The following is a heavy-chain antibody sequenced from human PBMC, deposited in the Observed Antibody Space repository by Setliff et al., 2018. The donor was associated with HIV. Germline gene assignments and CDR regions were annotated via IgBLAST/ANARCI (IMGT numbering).Heavy chain of an antibody. V-gene: IGHV3-53*05. D-gene: IGHD3-10*01. CDR2: IYSGGGT. CDR1: GFTFSDYY. J-gene: IGHJ2*01. Sequence: LRLSCAASGFTFSDYYMSWIRQAPGKGLEWLSFIYSGGGTYYGDSVKGRFTITRDDSKNTIYLQMNSLRIEDTAVYYCARDRSRGYWYFDLWGRGTLVTVSS. CDR3: ARDRSRGYWYFDL.